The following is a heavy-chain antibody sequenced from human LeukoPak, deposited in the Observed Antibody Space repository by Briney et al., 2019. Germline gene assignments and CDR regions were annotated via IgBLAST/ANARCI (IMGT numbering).Heavy chain of an antibody. J-gene: IGHJ4*02. Sequence: GGSLRLSCAASGFTVSSNYMSWVRQAPGKGLEWVSAISGSGGSTYYADSVKGRFTISRDNSKNTLYLQMNSLRAEDTAVYYCAKFYGYSSSLYYFDYWGQGTLVTVSS. CDR3: AKFYGYSSSLYYFDY. CDR1: GFTVSSNY. V-gene: IGHV3-23*01. D-gene: IGHD6-13*01. CDR2: ISGSGGST.